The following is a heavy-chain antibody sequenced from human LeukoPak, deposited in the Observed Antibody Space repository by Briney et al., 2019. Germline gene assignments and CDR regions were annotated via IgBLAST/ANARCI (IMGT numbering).Heavy chain of an antibody. Sequence: SETLSLTCTVSGGSISSSSYSWGWIRRPPGKGLEWIGSIYYSGSTYYNPSLKSRVTISVDTSKNQFSLKLSSVTAADTAVYYCARRNIIAARSSFDPWGQGTLVTVSS. V-gene: IGHV4-39*01. CDR3: ARRNIIAARSSFDP. D-gene: IGHD6-6*01. J-gene: IGHJ5*02. CDR2: IYYSGST. CDR1: GGSISSSSYS.